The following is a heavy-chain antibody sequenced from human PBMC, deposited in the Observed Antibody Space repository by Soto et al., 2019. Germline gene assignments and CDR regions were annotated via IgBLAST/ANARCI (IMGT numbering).Heavy chain of an antibody. D-gene: IGHD4-17*01. CDR3: ARGNDYGDYYFDY. CDR1: GGSISNYY. Sequence: PSETLSLACTVSGGSISNYYWSWIRQPPGKGLEWIGYIYYSGSTNYNPSLKSRVTISVDTSKNQFSLKLSSVTAADTAVYYCARGNDYGDYYFDYWGQGTLVTVS. V-gene: IGHV4-59*01. J-gene: IGHJ4*02. CDR2: IYYSGST.